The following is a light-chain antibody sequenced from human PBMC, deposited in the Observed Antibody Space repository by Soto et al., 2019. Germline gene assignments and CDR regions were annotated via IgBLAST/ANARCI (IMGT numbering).Light chain of an antibody. V-gene: IGKV3-11*01. J-gene: IGKJ1*01. Sequence: EIVLTQSPVTLSLSPGEGATLSCKASQSISIDLAWYQQKPGQVPRLLIYDASSRATGIPGRFTGSGSGTDFTLTIISLEPEDFAVYYCQQYGSAGTFGQGTKVEI. CDR3: QQYGSAGT. CDR1: QSISID. CDR2: DAS.